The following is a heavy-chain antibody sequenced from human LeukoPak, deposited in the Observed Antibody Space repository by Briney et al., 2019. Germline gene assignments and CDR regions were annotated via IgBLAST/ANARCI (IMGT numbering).Heavy chain of an antibody. CDR1: GFTFSSYW. Sequence: GGSLRLSCAASGFTFSSYWMSWVHQAPGKGLEWVANIKQDGSEKYYVDSVKGRFTISRDNAKNSLYLQMNSLRAEDTAVYYCARDAIAAAGGNWFDPWGQGTLVTVSS. D-gene: IGHD6-13*01. V-gene: IGHV3-7*03. CDR2: IKQDGSEK. CDR3: ARDAIAAAGGNWFDP. J-gene: IGHJ5*02.